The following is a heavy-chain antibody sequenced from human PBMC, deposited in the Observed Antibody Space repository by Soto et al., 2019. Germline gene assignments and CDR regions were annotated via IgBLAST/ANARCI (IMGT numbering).Heavy chain of an antibody. CDR1: GYTFTRYG. V-gene: IGHV1-18*04. CDR2: TSADNGDT. D-gene: IGHD2-2*01. J-gene: IGHJ4*02. CDR3: ARDERGTGTSSSCYYFDY. Sequence: QVQLVQSGAEVKEPGASVKVSCKASGYTFTRYGFSWVRQAPGQGLEWMAWTSADNGDTNYAPKLQGRVTLTTDTSTGTAYMELRSLRSGDTAVYYCARDERGTGTSSSCYYFDYWGQGTLVTVSS.